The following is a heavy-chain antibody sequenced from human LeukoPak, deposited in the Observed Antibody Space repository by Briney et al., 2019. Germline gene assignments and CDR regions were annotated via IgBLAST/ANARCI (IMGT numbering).Heavy chain of an antibody. Sequence: SETLTPPFPVPGGPISRSTYYWGPIRQPPGKGLEWIGSVYYSGSSYYNPSLRSRVTISVDTSKNQFSLKLSSVTAADTAVYYCARGYYYFDYWGQGTLLTVSS. CDR3: ARGYYYFDY. V-gene: IGHV4-39*01. CDR1: GGPISRSTYY. D-gene: IGHD5-18*01. J-gene: IGHJ4*02. CDR2: VYYSGSS.